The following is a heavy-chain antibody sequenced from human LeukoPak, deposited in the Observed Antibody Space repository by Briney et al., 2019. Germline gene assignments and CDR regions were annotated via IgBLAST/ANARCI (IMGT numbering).Heavy chain of an antibody. CDR2: INPNSGGT. Sequence: ASVKVSCKASGYTFTGYYMHWVRQAPGQGLEWMGWINPNSGGTNYAQKFQGRVTMTRDTSISTAYMELSRLRSDDTAVYYCARDLEALYIGRFDPWGQGTLVTVSS. V-gene: IGHV1-2*02. CDR1: GYTFTGYY. J-gene: IGHJ5*02. D-gene: IGHD5-12*01. CDR3: ARDLEALYIGRFDP.